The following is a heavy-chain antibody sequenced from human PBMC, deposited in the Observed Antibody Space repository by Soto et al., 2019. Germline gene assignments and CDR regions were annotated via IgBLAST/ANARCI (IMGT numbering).Heavy chain of an antibody. J-gene: IGHJ4*02. V-gene: IGHV3-23*01. Sequence: GGSLRLSCAASGFIFSSYAMSWVRQAPGKGLEWVSAISGSGTYTYYPDSVKGRFTISRDHSKSTLYLQMNSLSAEATAVYYCANDSLSTPRDFDYWGQGTLVTVSS. CDR1: GFIFSSYA. CDR2: ISGSGTYT. CDR3: ANDSLSTPRDFDY.